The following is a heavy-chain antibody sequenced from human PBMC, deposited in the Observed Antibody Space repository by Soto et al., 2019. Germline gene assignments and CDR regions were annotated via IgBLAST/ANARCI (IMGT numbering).Heavy chain of an antibody. CDR1: GFTFSDHY. CDR2: SRNKANNYMT. J-gene: IGHJ4*02. D-gene: IGHD6-19*01. V-gene: IGHV3-72*01. CDR3: ARVTYSSDWSGEDY. Sequence: EVQLVESGGDLVQPGGSLRLSCAASGFTFSDHYMDWVRQAPGKGLEWVGRSRNKANNYMTSYAAAVKGRFTISRDDSTDSLYLQMHSLKTEDTAVYYCARVTYSSDWSGEDYWGQGTLVTVSS.